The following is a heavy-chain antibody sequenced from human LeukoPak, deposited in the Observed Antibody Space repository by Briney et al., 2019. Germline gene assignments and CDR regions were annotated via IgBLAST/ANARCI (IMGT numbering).Heavy chain of an antibody. D-gene: IGHD3-9*01. CDR3: AKGLINDWSALED. CDR2: ISGSGGTT. J-gene: IGHJ4*02. V-gene: IGHV3-23*01. Sequence: PGGSLRLSCTASGFTFSSYAMTWVRQAPGKGLDWVSAISGSGGTTCYADSVRGRFTISRDNSKNTLYLQMNSLTAEDTAVYYCAKGLINDWSALEDWGQGTLVTVSS. CDR1: GFTFSSYA.